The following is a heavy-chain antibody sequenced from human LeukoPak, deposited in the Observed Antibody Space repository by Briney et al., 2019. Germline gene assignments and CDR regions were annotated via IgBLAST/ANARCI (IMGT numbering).Heavy chain of an antibody. Sequence: GGSLRLSCAASGFAVSSNHMNWVRQAPGKGLEWVSAISGSGGSTYYADSVKGRFTISRDNSKNTLYLQMNSLRAEDTAVYYCAILYSYGYRALFDYWGQGTLVTVSS. CDR3: AILYSYGYRALFDY. CDR2: ISGSGGST. J-gene: IGHJ4*02. CDR1: GFAVSSNH. D-gene: IGHD5-18*01. V-gene: IGHV3-23*01.